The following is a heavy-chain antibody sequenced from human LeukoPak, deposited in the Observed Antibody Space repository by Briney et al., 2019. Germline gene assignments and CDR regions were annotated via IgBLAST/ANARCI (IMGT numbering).Heavy chain of an antibody. Sequence: SETLSLTCTVSGGSISSYYWSWIRQPPGKGLEWIGYIYYSGSTNYNPSLKSRVTISVDTSKNQFSLKLSSVTAADTAVYYCAKDRQGAFDIWGQGAMVTVSS. CDR1: GGSISSYY. CDR3: AKDRQGAFDI. V-gene: IGHV4-59*01. CDR2: IYYSGST. J-gene: IGHJ3*02.